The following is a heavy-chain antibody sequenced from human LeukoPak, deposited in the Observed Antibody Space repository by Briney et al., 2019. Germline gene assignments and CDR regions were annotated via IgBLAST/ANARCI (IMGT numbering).Heavy chain of an antibody. CDR2: VSSDGTT. Sequence: PSETLSLTCSVSGDSVTSYYWSWIRQPPGKGLEWIGYVSSDGTTNYTPSLRSRVIMSVDTAKNHISLNLTSLTAADTATYYCGRLDCVGGGCYNHWGRGTLVTVSS. CDR1: GDSVTSYY. J-gene: IGHJ4*02. V-gene: IGHV4-59*08. CDR3: GRLDCVGGGCYNH. D-gene: IGHD2-21*01.